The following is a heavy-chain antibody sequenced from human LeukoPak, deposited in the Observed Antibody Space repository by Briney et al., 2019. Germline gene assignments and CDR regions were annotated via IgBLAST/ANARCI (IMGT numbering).Heavy chain of an antibody. CDR1: GYTFTSYD. Sequence: GASVKVSCKASGYTFTSYDINWLRQATGQGLEWMGWMNPNSGNTSYAQKFQGRVTITRNTSIITAYMELSSLGSEDTAVYYCARGRYSGNYGETYYYMDVWGKGTTVTVSS. J-gene: IGHJ6*03. D-gene: IGHD1-26*01. V-gene: IGHV1-8*03. CDR2: MNPNSGNT. CDR3: ARGRYSGNYGETYYYMDV.